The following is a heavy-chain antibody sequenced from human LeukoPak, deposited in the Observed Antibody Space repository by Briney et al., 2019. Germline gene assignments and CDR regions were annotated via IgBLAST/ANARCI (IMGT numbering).Heavy chain of an antibody. CDR3: AKDRAVVVVIATLDY. CDR2: ISYDGSNK. V-gene: IGHV3-30*18. J-gene: IGHJ4*02. CDR1: GFTFSSYG. Sequence: PGRSLRLSCAASGFTFSSYGMHWVRQAPGKGLEWVAVISYDGSNKYYADSVKGRFTISRDNSKNTLYLQVNSLRAEDTAVYYCAKDRAVVVVIATLDYWGQGTLVTVSS. D-gene: IGHD2-21*01.